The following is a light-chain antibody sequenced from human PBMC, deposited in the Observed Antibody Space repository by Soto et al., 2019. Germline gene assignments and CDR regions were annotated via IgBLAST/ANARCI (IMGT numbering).Light chain of an antibody. CDR1: QSITSSY. V-gene: IGKV3D-15*01. CDR3: QQYNNWPRAT. Sequence: EIGLTQSPGTLSXXSXXXXTXXXRXIQSITSSYLAWYQQKPGQAPRLLIYGASNRATGIPDRFSGSGSGTEFNLTISSLQSEDFGVYYCQQYNNWPRATFGGGTKVDI. J-gene: IGKJ4*01. CDR2: GAS.